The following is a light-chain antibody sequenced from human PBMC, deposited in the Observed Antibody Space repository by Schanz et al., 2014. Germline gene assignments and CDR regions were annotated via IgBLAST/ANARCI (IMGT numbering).Light chain of an antibody. CDR1: SNDVAIYNY. CDR3: SSYTGNNVLV. V-gene: IGLV2-14*03. Sequence: QSALTQPASVSGSPGQSITIYCTGTSNDVAIYNYVSWYQQRPGKAPKLMIYDVSNRPSGVSDRFSGSKSANTASLTISGLQAEDQADYFCSSYTGNNVLVFGGGTKVTVL. J-gene: IGLJ1*01. CDR2: DVS.